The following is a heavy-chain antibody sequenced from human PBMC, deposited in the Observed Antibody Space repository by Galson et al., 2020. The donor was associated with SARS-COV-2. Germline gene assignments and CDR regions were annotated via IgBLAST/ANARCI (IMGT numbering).Heavy chain of an antibody. CDR2: IDPSDSYT. D-gene: IGHD3-3*01. CDR3: SRFWIFGVVNAYYLLEP. CDR1: GYSFTSYW. Sequence: HGESLKISCKGSGYSFTSYWISWVRQMPGKGLEWMGRIDPSDSYTNYSPSFQGHVTISADKSISTTYLQCSSLKASDNAMYYCSRFWIFGVVNAYYLLEPWNQGTLVTVSS. V-gene: IGHV5-10-1*01. J-gene: IGHJ5*02.